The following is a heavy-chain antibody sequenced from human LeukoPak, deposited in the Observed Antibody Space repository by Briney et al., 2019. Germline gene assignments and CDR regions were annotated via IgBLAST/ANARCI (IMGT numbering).Heavy chain of an antibody. Sequence: GGSLRLSCAASGFTFSSYGMHWVRQAPGKGLEWVAVIWYDGSNKYYADSVKGRFTISIDNSKSTLYLQMNSLRAEDTAVYYCAKPKVFWDFDYWGQGTLVTVSS. CDR3: AKPKVFWDFDY. V-gene: IGHV3-33*06. D-gene: IGHD3-3*01. CDR1: GFTFSSYG. J-gene: IGHJ4*02. CDR2: IWYDGSNK.